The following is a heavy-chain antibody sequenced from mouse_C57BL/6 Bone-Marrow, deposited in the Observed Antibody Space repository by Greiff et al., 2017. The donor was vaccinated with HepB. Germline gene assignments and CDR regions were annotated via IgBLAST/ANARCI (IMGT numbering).Heavy chain of an antibody. D-gene: IGHD2-5*01. Sequence: EVKLQESGPGLVKPSQSLSLTCSVTGYSIPSGYYWNWIRQFPGNKLEWMGYISYDGSNNYNPSLKNRISITRDTSKNQFFLKLNSVTTEDTATYYCARGSNSFSYWGQGTPVTVSA. CDR2: ISYDGSN. J-gene: IGHJ3*01. CDR3: ARGSNSFSY. CDR1: GYSIPSGYY. V-gene: IGHV3-6*01.